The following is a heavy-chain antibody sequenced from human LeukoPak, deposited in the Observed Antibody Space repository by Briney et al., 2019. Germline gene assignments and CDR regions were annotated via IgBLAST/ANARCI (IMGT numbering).Heavy chain of an antibody. D-gene: IGHD1-26*01. CDR1: GYTFTSYG. Sequence: ASVKVSCKASGYTFTSYGISWVRQAPGQGLEWMGWISAYNGNTNYAQKLQGRVTMTTDTSTSTAYMELRSLRSDDTAVYYCARDQKGGSYYAAFDIWGQGTMVTVSS. J-gene: IGHJ3*02. CDR3: ARDQKGGSYYAAFDI. V-gene: IGHV1-18*01. CDR2: ISAYNGNT.